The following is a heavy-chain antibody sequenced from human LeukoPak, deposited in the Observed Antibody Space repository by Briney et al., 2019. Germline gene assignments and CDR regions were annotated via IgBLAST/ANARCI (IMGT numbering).Heavy chain of an antibody. J-gene: IGHJ5*01. CDR1: GFTFSSYE. CDR2: ISGSGSTI. CDR3: ARENWFDS. V-gene: IGHV3-48*03. Sequence: PGGSLRLSCAASGFTFSSYEMNWVRQAPGKGLQWVSYISGSGSTIWYADSVKGRFTISRDNAKNSLYLQMNSLRAEDTAVYYCARENWFDSWGQGTLGTVSS.